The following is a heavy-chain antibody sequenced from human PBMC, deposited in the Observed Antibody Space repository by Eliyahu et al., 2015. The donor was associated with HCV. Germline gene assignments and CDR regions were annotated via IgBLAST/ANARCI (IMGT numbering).Heavy chain of an antibody. J-gene: IGHJ4*02. D-gene: IGHD1-20*01. CDR3: ARRPITGTTSCDY. CDR1: GFXFSTXX. V-gene: IGHV3-21*01. Sequence: EVQLVEXGGGLVKPGESLRLSCAASGFXFSTXXMXWLRQAPGKGLEWVSXISSTSSXIYYADSVKGRFTISRDNAKDSLYLQMNSLRAEDTAVYYCARRPITGTTSCDYWGQGTLVTVSS. CDR2: ISSTSSXI.